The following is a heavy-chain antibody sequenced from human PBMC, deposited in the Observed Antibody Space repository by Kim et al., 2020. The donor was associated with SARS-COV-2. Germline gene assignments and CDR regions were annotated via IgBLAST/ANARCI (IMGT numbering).Heavy chain of an antibody. CDR3: AREGESLKHFDY. CDR2: T. J-gene: IGHJ4*02. D-gene: IGHD3-16*01. Sequence: TRYAQKFWGKVTVNRDTSTSTLYMELTSLRSDDTAVYYCAREGESLKHFDYWGQGTLVTVSS. V-gene: IGHV1-46*01.